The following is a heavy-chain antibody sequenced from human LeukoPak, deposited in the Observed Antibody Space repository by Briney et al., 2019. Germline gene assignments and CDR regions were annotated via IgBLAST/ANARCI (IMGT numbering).Heavy chain of an antibody. CDR3: ARGSQALRGYSGYANWFDP. V-gene: IGHV1-46*01. D-gene: IGHD5-12*01. J-gene: IGHJ5*02. Sequence: ASVKVSCKASGYTFTSYYMHWVRQAPGQGLEWMGIINPSGGSTSYAQKLQGRVTMTTDTSTSTAYMELRSLRSDDTAVYYCARGSQALRGYSGYANWFDPWGQGTLVTVSS. CDR2: INPSGGST. CDR1: GYTFTSYY.